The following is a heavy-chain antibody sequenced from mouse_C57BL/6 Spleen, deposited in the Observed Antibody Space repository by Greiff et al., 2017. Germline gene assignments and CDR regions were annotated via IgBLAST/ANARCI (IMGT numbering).Heavy chain of an antibody. J-gene: IGHJ2*01. V-gene: IGHV1-55*01. Sequence: QVQLQQPGAELVKPGASVKMSCKASGYTFTSYWITWVKQRPGQGLEWIGDIYPGSGSTNYNEKFKSKATLTVDTSSSTAYMQLSSLTSEDSAVYYCARYWTGTRDFDYWCQGTTLTVSS. CDR2: IYPGSGST. CDR1: GYTFTSYW. D-gene: IGHD4-1*01. CDR3: ARYWTGTRDFDY.